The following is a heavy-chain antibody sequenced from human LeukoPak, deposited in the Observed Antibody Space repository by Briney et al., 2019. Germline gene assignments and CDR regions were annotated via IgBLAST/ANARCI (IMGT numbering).Heavy chain of an antibody. CDR3: ARQTPYSGSSVDF. CDR2: ISYEEKK. D-gene: IGHD6-6*01. Sequence: PGTSLRLSCVASGFPFGDYSMHWVRQAPGKGLEWVTLISYEEKKYYADSVRGRFTISRDNSRRTLSLQMNSLRPDDTAVYYCARQTPYSGSSVDFWGQGTLVTVSS. CDR1: GFPFGDYS. V-gene: IGHV3-30*01. J-gene: IGHJ4*02.